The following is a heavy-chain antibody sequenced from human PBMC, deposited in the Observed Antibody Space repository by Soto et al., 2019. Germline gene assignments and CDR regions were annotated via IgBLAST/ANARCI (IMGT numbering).Heavy chain of an antibody. D-gene: IGHD3-10*01. CDR1: GGSISSYY. CDR3: ARAEFGELPDYGMDV. CDR2: IYYSGST. V-gene: IGHV4-59*01. J-gene: IGHJ6*02. Sequence: SETLSLTCTVSGGSISSYYWSWIRQPPGKGLEWIGYIYYSGSTNYNPSLKSRVTISVDTSKNQFSLKLSSVTAADTAVYYCARAEFGELPDYGMDVWGQGTTVT.